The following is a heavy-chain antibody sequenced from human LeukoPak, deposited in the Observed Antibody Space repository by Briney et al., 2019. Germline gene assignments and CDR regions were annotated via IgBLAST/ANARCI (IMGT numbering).Heavy chain of an antibody. CDR1: GFTFSTYD. D-gene: IGHD1-26*01. V-gene: IGHV3-13*04. Sequence: GGSLRLSCAASGFTFSTYDFHWVRQPTGKGLEWVSAIGTAGDTYYPGSVKGRFTTSRENAKNSLYLQMNSLRAGDTAVYYCARLREAAFDIWGQGTMVTVSS. J-gene: IGHJ3*02. CDR3: ARLREAAFDI. CDR2: IGTAGDT.